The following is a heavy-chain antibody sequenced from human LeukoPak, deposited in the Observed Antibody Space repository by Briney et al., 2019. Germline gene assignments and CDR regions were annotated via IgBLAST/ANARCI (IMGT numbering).Heavy chain of an antibody. J-gene: IGHJ6*02. CDR1: GFTFSDYY. V-gene: IGHV3-11*01. CDR3: ARVRLWFGELNYCYYGIDV. CDR2: ISSSGSTI. Sequence: GGSLRLSCAASGFTFSDYYMSWIRQAPGKGLEWVSYISSSGSTIYYADSVKGRFTISRDNAKNPLYLQMNSLRAEDTAVYYCARVRLWFGELNYCYYGIDVWGQGTTVTVSS. D-gene: IGHD3-10*01.